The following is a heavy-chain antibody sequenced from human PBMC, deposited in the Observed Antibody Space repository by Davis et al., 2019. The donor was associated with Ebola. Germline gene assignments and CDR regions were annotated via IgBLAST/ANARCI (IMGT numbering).Heavy chain of an antibody. D-gene: IGHD6-13*01. J-gene: IGHJ6*04. Sequence: ASVKVSCKASGYTFTSYGISWVRQAPGQGLEWMGWISAYNGNTKYSQKFQGRVTITADKSTSTAYMELSSLRSEDTAVYYCARECIAAAGTCYYYGMDVWGKGTTVTVSS. CDR1: GYTFTSYG. CDR3: ARECIAAAGTCYYYGMDV. CDR2: ISAYNGNT. V-gene: IGHV1-18*01.